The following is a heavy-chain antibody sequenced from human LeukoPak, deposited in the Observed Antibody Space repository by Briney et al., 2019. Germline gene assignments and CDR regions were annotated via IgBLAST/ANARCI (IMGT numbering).Heavy chain of an antibody. CDR2: ISSSGAYI. CDR1: GFTFSSYT. V-gene: IGHV3-21*01. D-gene: IGHD6-19*01. CDR3: ASDLQIYSSNPFDY. Sequence: GGSLRLSCAASGFTFSSYTMNWVRQAPGKGLEWVSSISSSGAYIYYADSLKGRFTISRDNAKNSLYLQMNSPRAEDTAVYYCASDLQIYSSNPFDYWGQGTLVTVSS. J-gene: IGHJ4*02.